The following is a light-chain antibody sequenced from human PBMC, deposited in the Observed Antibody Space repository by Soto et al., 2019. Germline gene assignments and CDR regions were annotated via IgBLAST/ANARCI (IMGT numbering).Light chain of an antibody. J-gene: IGKJ2*01. CDR2: DAS. CDR3: QQRSDWQYT. V-gene: IGKV3-11*01. CDR1: QRITSY. Sequence: EIVLTQSPGTLSLSPGERATLSCRASQRITSYLAWYQQKPGQAPRLLIYDASNRVPGVPARFSGSRSGTDFTLTISSLQPEDLAVYYCQQRSDWQYTFGQGTKVEIK.